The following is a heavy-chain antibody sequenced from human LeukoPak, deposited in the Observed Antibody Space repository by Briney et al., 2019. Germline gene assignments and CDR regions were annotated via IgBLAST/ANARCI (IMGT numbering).Heavy chain of an antibody. D-gene: IGHD5-24*01. Sequence: GSSVKVSCKASGGTFSSYAISWVRQAPGQGLEWMGGIIPIFGTANYAQKFQGRVTITTDESTGTAYMELSSLRSEDTAVYYCARGGVEMAGGGVFDIGGQGTMVTVSS. CDR3: ARGGVEMAGGGVFDI. CDR2: IIPIFGTA. J-gene: IGHJ3*02. CDR1: GGTFSSYA. V-gene: IGHV1-69*05.